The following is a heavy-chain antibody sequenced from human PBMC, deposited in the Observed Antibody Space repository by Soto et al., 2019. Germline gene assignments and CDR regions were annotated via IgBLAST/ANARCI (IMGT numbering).Heavy chain of an antibody. CDR2: ISAYNGNT. CDR1: GYTFSSYG. Sequence: QVQLVQSGAEVKKPGASVKVSCKASGYTFSSYGISWVRQAPGQGLEWMGWISAYNGNTNYAQKFQGRVTMTPDTSTSTAYMDLRSLRADDTAIYYCASDKGAGSGSYYGYWGQGTLVTVSS. CDR3: ASDKGAGSGSYYGY. D-gene: IGHD3-10*01. V-gene: IGHV1-18*01. J-gene: IGHJ4*02.